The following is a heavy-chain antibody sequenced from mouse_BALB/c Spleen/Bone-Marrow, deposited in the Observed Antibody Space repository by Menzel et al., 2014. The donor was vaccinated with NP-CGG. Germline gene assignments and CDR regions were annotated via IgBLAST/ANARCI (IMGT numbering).Heavy chain of an antibody. CDR2: IDTSDDYT. CDR1: GYTFTDYW. V-gene: IGHV1-69*01. J-gene: IGHJ3*01. Sequence: VQLVESGAELVMPGASVKMSCKASGYTFTDYWIHWVKQRPGQGLEWIGAIDTSDDYTTYNQKFKGKATLTVDDSSSTAYMQFSSLTSEDSAVYYCARSDYRYDPLAYWGQGTLVTVSA. CDR3: ARSDYRYDPLAY. D-gene: IGHD2-14*01.